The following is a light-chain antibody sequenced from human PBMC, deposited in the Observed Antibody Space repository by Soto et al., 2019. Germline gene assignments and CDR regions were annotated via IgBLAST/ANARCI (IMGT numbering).Light chain of an antibody. CDR1: SGSVSTSHN. J-gene: IGLJ1*01. CDR3: VLYMGSGISV. Sequence: QAVVTQEPSFSVSPGGTVTLTCGLSSGSVSTSHNPNWYQQTPGQAPRTLIYSTNTRSSGAPDRFSGSILGNKAALTITGAQADDESDYYCVLYMGSGISVFGTGTKVTVL. CDR2: STN. V-gene: IGLV8-61*01.